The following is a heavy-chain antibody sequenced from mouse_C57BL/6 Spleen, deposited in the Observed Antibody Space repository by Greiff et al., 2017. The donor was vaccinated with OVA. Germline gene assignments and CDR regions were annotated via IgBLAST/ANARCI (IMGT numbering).Heavy chain of an antibody. CDR2: ISYDGSN. J-gene: IGHJ1*03. CDR1: GYSITSGYY. Sequence: ESGPGLVKPSQSLSLTCSVTGYSITSGYYWNWIRQFPGNKLEWMGYISYDGSNNYNPSLKNRISITRDTSKNQFFLKLNSVTTEDTATYYCAREAITTVVAHWYFDVWGTGTTVTVSS. D-gene: IGHD1-1*01. CDR3: AREAITTVVAHWYFDV. V-gene: IGHV3-6*01.